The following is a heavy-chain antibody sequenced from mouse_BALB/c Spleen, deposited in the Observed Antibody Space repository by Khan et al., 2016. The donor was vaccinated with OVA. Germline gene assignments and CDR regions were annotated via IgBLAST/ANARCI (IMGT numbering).Heavy chain of an antibody. CDR3: ARAYYRYDGYYAMDV. J-gene: IGHJ4*01. CDR2: IWAGGGT. CDR1: GFSLSRYN. D-gene: IGHD2-14*01. V-gene: IGHV2-6-4*01. Sequence: QVQLKQSGPGLVAPSQSLSITCTVSGFSLSRYNIHWVRQPPGKGLEWLGMIWAGGGTDYNSTLKSRLNISKDNSKSQVFLKMNSLQTDDTAMYYCARAYYRYDGYYAMDVWGQGTSVTVSS.